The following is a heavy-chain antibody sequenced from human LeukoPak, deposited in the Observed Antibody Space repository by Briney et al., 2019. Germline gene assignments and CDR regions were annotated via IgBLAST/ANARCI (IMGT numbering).Heavy chain of an antibody. CDR3: AGIVATTNYYYYGMDV. CDR1: GYTFTGYY. J-gene: IGHJ6*02. Sequence: ASVKVSCKASGYTFTGYYMHWVRQAPGQGLEWMGWINPNSDGTNYAQKFQGRVTMTRDTSISTAYMELSRLRSDDTAVYYCAGIVATTNYYYYGMDVWGQGTTVTVSS. CDR2: INPNSDGT. D-gene: IGHD5-12*01. V-gene: IGHV1-2*02.